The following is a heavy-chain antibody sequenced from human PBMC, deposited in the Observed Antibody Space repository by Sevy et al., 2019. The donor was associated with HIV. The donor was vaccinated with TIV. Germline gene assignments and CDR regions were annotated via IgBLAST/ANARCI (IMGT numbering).Heavy chain of an antibody. CDR1: GYSFTNYP. CDR3: AREITYDYDSIPPAEYFQY. V-gene: IGHV7-4-1*02. Sequence: ASVKVSCKASGYSFTNYPMNWVRQAPGQGLEWMGWINTNTGNPTYAQGFTGRFVFSLDTSVSTAYLQTRSLKAEDTAVYFGAREITYDYDSIPPAEYFQYWGQGTLVTVSS. J-gene: IGHJ1*01. CDR2: INTNTGNP. D-gene: IGHD3-22*01.